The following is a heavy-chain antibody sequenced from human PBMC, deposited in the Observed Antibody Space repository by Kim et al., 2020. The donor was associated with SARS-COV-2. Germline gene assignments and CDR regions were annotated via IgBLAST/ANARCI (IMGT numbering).Heavy chain of an antibody. Sequence: SETLSLTCTVSGGSISSGGYYWSWIRQHPGKGLEWIGYIYYSGSTYYNPSLKSRVTISVDTSKNQFSLKLSSVTAAETAVYYCAGVGSGKWFGELLHIDYWGQGTMVTVSS. CDR2: IYYSGST. J-gene: IGHJ4*02. CDR1: GGSISSGGYY. V-gene: IGHV4-31*03. D-gene: IGHD3-10*01. CDR3: AGVGSGKWFGELLHIDY.